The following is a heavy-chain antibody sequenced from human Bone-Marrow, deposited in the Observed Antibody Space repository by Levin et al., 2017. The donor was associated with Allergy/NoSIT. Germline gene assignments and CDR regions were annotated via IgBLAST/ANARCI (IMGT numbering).Heavy chain of an antibody. CDR3: TTGPRGTYDLFDH. V-gene: IGHV1-24*01. J-gene: IGHJ5*02. CDR1: GFKFTELS. Sequence: ASVKVSCKISGFKFTELSIHWVRQAPGKGLEWVGGFDPEDGDTVYAQKLQGRVTMTEDTSIRTAFLELSSLRSEDTAIYYCTTGPRGTYDLFDHWGQGTLVTVSS. D-gene: IGHD1-26*01. CDR2: FDPEDGDT.